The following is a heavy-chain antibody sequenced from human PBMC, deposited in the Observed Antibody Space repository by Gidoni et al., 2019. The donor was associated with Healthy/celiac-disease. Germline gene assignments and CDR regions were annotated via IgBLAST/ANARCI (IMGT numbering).Heavy chain of an antibody. CDR3: ARALDFWSGYYSDY. V-gene: IGHV3-53*01. CDR2: IYSGGST. CDR1: GFTVSSNY. J-gene: IGHJ4*02. D-gene: IGHD3-3*01. Sequence: EVQLVESGGGLIQPGGSLRLSCPASGFTVSSNYMSWVRQAPGKGLEWVSVIYSGGSTYYADSVKGRFTISRDNSKNTLYLQMNSLRAEDTAVYYCARALDFWSGYYSDYWGQGTLVTVSS.